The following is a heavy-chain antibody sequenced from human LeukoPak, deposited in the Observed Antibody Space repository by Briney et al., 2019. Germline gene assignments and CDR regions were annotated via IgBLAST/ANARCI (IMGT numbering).Heavy chain of an antibody. Sequence: GGSLRLSCAASGFSVDDYAMHWVRQTPGKGLEWVSGISWKNGSRDYADSVKGRFTISRDNAKNSLYLQMNSLRTEDTALYYCARRASMIVVGDAFDIWGQGTMVTVSS. CDR1: GFSVDDYA. J-gene: IGHJ3*02. V-gene: IGHV3-9*01. D-gene: IGHD3-22*01. CDR3: ARRASMIVVGDAFDI. CDR2: ISWKNGSR.